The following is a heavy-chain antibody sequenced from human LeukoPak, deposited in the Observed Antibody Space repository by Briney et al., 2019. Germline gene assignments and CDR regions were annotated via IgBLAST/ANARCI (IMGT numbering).Heavy chain of an antibody. CDR2: VRAKADGGTTIT. CDR1: GFTVRDAW. Sequence: GGSLRFYCAASGFTVRDAWMSWVRQAPGKGLEWVGRVRAKADGGTTITDYTTPVQGRFSISRDDSTNTVYLQMNSLKTEDSAVYYCVADTPFPLAQIDHWGQGALVTVSS. D-gene: IGHD3-3*02. CDR3: VADTPFPLAQIDH. J-gene: IGHJ4*02. V-gene: IGHV3-15*01.